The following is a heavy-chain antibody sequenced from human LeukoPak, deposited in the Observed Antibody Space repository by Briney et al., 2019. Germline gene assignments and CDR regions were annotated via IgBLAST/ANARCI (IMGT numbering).Heavy chain of an antibody. CDR2: MYYSGST. V-gene: IGHV4-59*08. J-gene: IGHJ4*02. CDR3: ARSGCSSTSCYQADY. Sequence: SETLSLTCTVSGGSISTYYWSWIRQPPGKGLECIGYMYYSGSTNYNPSLKSRVTISVDTSKNQFSLKLSSVTAADTAVYYCARSGCSSTSCYQADYWGQGTLVTVSS. CDR1: GGSISTYY. D-gene: IGHD2-2*01.